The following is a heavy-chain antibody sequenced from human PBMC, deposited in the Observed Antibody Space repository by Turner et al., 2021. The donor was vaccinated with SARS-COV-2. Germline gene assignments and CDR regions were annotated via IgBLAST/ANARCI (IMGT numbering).Heavy chain of an antibody. Sequence: EVQLLESGGGLVQPGGFLRLSCAASGFTFSSYAMSWVRQAPGKGLEWVSVISGSGGSTYYADSVKGRFTISRDSSKNTLYLQMNSLRAEDTAVYYCAKNEMAIIVVVITLFDYWGQGTLVTVSS. CDR3: AKNEMAIIVVVITLFDY. CDR2: ISGSGGST. J-gene: IGHJ4*02. D-gene: IGHD3-22*01. V-gene: IGHV3-23*01. CDR1: GFTFSSYA.